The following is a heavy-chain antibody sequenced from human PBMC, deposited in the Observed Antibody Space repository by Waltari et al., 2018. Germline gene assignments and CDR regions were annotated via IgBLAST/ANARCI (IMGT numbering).Heavy chain of an antibody. D-gene: IGHD3-22*01. CDR3: ARGNYYDSSGRYYYYYGMDV. Sequence: QLQLQESGPGLVKPSETLSLTCTVSGGSISSSSYYWGWLRQPPGKGLEWIGSIYYSGSTYYNPSLKSRVTISVDTSKNQFSLKLSSVTAADTAVYYCARGNYYDSSGRYYYYYGMDVWGQGTTVTVSS. V-gene: IGHV4-39*07. J-gene: IGHJ6*02. CDR1: GGSISSSSYY. CDR2: IYYSGST.